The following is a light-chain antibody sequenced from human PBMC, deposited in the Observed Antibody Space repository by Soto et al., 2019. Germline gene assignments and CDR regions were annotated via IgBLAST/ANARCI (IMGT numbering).Light chain of an antibody. CDR1: NIGRKS. V-gene: IGLV3-21*02. J-gene: IGLJ1*01. CDR2: DDS. CDR3: QVWDSTNDHFV. Sequence: SYELTQPPSVSVAPGQTARITCGGNNIGRKSVHWYQQKPGQAPVLAVFDDSDRPSGIPERFSGSNSGNTATLTISSVEAGDEADYFCQVWDSTNDHFVFGTGTK.